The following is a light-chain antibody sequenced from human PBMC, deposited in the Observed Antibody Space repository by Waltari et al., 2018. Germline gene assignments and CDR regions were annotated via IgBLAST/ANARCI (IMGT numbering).Light chain of an antibody. CDR1: SGHSTYP. J-gene: IGLJ3*02. CDR3: QTGGFGIWV. V-gene: IGLV4-69*01. Sequence: QLMLTQSPSASASLGASVKLTCTLSSGHSTYPIEWHQQQPEKGPRYLMTVNSDGSHIKGDGIPDRFSGSSSGAGRYLTISSLQSEDETDYYCQTGGFGIWVCGGGTKLTVL. CDR2: VNSDGSH.